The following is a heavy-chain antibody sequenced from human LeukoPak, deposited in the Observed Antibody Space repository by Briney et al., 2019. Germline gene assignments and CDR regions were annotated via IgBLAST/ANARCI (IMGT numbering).Heavy chain of an antibody. V-gene: IGHV3-30*02. CDR3: AKAFMVRGPPMDV. D-gene: IGHD3-10*01. CDR2: IRYDGSNI. CDR1: GFTFSNYG. J-gene: IGHJ6*03. Sequence: GGSLRLSCVSSGFTFSNYGMHWVRQAPGKGLEWVAFIRYDGSNIYYADSVKGRFTISRDNSKNTLYLQMNSLRPEDTAVYYCAKAFMVRGPPMDVWGKGTTVTVSS.